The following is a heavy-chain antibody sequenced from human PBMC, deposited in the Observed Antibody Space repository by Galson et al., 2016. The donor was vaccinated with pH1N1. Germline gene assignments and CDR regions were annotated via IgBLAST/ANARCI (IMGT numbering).Heavy chain of an antibody. Sequence: SLRLSCAASGFNFDDYGMTWVRQRPGKGLEWVSAINWNGGNTGYADSVKGRFIISRDDAKNSLFLQMNSLRAEDTALYYCARNYYGSGNYYKPVGFYYMDVWGKGTTVTVSS. J-gene: IGHJ6*03. D-gene: IGHD3-10*01. CDR1: GFNFDDYG. CDR2: INWNGGNT. V-gene: IGHV3-20*04. CDR3: ARNYYGSGNYYKPVGFYYMDV.